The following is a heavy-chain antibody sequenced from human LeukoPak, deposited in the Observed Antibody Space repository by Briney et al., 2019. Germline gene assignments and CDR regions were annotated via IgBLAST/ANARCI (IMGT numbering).Heavy chain of an antibody. J-gene: IGHJ4*02. CDR2: ISAYNGNT. CDR1: GYTFTSYG. D-gene: IGHD3-22*01. V-gene: IGHV1-18*01. Sequence: ASVEVSCKASGYTFTSYGISWVRQAPGQGLEWMGWISAYNGNTNYAQKLQGRVTMTTDTSTSTAYMELRSLRSDDTAVYYCARDLYYYDSSGYSRPTDYWGQGTLVTVSS. CDR3: ARDLYYYDSSGYSRPTDY.